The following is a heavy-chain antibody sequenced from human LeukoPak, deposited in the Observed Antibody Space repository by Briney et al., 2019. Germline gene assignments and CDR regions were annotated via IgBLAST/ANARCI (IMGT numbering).Heavy chain of an antibody. J-gene: IGHJ4*02. CDR2: IHSDGGST. CDR3: ARVGAVAGTSDY. V-gene: IGHV3-74*01. Sequence: GSLRLSCAASGFTFSSYWMHWVRQAPGKGLVWVSRIHSDGGSTNYADSVKGRFTISRDNAKNTLYLQMSSLRAEDTAVYYCARVGAVAGTSDYWGQGTLVTVSS. CDR1: GFTFSSYW. D-gene: IGHD6-19*01.